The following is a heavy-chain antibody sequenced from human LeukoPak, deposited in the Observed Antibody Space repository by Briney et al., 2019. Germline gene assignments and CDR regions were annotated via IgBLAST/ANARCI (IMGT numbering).Heavy chain of an antibody. CDR2: IRYGGSNK. J-gene: IGHJ6*03. CDR3: AKDEGLSSSWQGGDYYYYYMDV. Sequence: PGGSLRLSCAASGFTFSSYGMHWVRQAPGKGLEWVAFIRYGGSNKYYADSVKGRFTISRDNSKNTLYLQMNSLRAEDTAVYYCAKDEGLSSSWQGGDYYYYYMDVWGKGTTVTVSS. D-gene: IGHD6-13*01. CDR1: GFTFSSYG. V-gene: IGHV3-30*02.